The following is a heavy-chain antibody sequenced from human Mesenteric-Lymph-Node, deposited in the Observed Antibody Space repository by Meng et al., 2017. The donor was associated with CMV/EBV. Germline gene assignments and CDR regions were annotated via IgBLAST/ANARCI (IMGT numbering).Heavy chain of an antibody. CDR2: INAGDAKT. D-gene: IGHD5-12*01. CDR1: GYTFTSYG. Sequence: CKASGYTFTSYGMHWVRQAPGQSLEWMGWINAGDAKTKYSQKFQGRVTITRDTSASTAYMELSSLRSEDTAAYYCVRGSGYDSFMDHWGQGILVTVSS. V-gene: IGHV1-3*01. CDR3: VRGSGYDSFMDH. J-gene: IGHJ4*02.